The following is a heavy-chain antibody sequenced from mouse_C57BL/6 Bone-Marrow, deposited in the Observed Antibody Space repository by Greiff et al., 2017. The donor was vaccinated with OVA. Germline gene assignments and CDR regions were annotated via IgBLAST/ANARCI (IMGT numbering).Heavy chain of an antibody. CDR1: GYTFTDYY. CDR3: ARCDGSHAMDY. Sequence: EVQLQQSGPELVKPGASVKISCKASGYTFTDYYMNWVKQSHGKSLEWIGDINPNNGGTSYNQKFKGKATLTVDKSSSTAYMELRSLTSEDSAVYYCARCDGSHAMDYWGQGTSVTVSS. D-gene: IGHD2-3*01. V-gene: IGHV1-26*01. J-gene: IGHJ4*01. CDR2: INPNNGGT.